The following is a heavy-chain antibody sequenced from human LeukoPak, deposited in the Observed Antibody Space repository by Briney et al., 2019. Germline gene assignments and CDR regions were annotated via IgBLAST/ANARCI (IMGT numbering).Heavy chain of an antibody. D-gene: IGHD6-19*01. Sequence: SVKVSCKASGGTFSSYAIGWVRQAPGQGLEWMGGIIPIFGTANYAQKFQGRVTITADESKSTAYMELSSLRSEDTAVYYCARVSPSSGWFTALDYWGQGTLVTVSS. CDR3: ARVSPSSGWFTALDY. CDR1: GGTFSSYA. J-gene: IGHJ4*02. CDR2: IIPIFGTA. V-gene: IGHV1-69*13.